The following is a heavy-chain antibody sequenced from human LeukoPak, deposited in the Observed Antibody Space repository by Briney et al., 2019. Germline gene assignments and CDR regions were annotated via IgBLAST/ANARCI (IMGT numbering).Heavy chain of an antibody. CDR1: SRSITSYH. Sequence: SETLSLTYTVSSRSITSYHWSWTRQPPGKGLEWIGYIYSSGSTEYKPSLKSRATISADTSKNQFSLKLTSVTAADTAIYYCARRNDFEIWGQGTMVTVSS. CDR3: ARRNDFEI. J-gene: IGHJ3*02. CDR2: IYSSGST. V-gene: IGHV4-4*08.